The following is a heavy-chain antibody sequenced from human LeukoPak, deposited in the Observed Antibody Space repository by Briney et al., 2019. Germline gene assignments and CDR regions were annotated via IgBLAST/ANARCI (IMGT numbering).Heavy chain of an antibody. CDR2: IGSDGKT. J-gene: IGHJ4*02. CDR3: ARDGGSHGAYPPR. D-gene: IGHD4-17*01. Sequence: PGGSLRLSCEATGTTFSSHAMTWVRQAPGKGLEWVASIGSDGKTHYSESVKGRFAISRDNWKRILFLQLNSLRAEDTALYYCARDGGSHGAYPPRWGQGTVVTVS. CDR1: GTTFSSHA. V-gene: IGHV3-23*01.